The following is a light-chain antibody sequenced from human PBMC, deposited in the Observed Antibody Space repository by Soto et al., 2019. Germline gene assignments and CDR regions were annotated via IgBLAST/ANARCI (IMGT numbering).Light chain of an antibody. Sequence: EIVMTQSPGTLSVSTGQGATLSCRASHSVDSNLAWYQQGPGQAPRLLIFGASTRPTGIPDRFSGSGSGTEFTLTISSLQSEDFAVYYCQQYDKWPLTFGGGTKMEIK. CDR2: GAS. CDR1: HSVDSN. J-gene: IGKJ4*01. CDR3: QQYDKWPLT. V-gene: IGKV3D-15*01.